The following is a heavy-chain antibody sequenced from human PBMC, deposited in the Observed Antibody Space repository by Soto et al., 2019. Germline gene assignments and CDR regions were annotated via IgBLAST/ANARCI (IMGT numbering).Heavy chain of an antibody. J-gene: IGHJ4*02. CDR3: ARGPPLGY. V-gene: IGHV4-30-2*01. CDR2: IYHSGST. Sequence: SETLSLTCAVSGGSISSGGYSWSWIRQPPGKGLECIGYIYHSGSTYYSPSLKSRVTISVDRSKNQFSLKLSSVTAADTAVYYCARGPPLGYWGQGTLVTVXS. CDR1: GGSISSGGYS.